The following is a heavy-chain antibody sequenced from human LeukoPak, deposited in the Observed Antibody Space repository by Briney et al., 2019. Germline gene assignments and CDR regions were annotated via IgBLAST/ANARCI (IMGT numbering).Heavy chain of an antibody. Sequence: GGSLRLSCAASEFTFSSYSMNWVRQAPGKGLEWVSYISSSSSTIYYADSVKGRFTISRDNAKNSLYLQMNSLRAEDTAVYYCVDFWSGYSRWGQGTLVTVSS. D-gene: IGHD3-3*01. CDR3: VDFWSGYSR. CDR1: EFTFSSYS. CDR2: ISSSSSTI. V-gene: IGHV3-48*01. J-gene: IGHJ4*02.